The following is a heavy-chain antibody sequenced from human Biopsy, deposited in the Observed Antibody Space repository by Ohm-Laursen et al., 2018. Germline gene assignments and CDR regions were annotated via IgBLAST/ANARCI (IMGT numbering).Heavy chain of an antibody. CDR1: GGSISSDY. CDR2: ISNRGST. CDR3: ARDQGYYSDRTVPGYFDL. Sequence: SDTLSLTCTVSGGSISSDYWSWIRQSPGKGLEWIGYISNRGSTNYNPSLRGRVTISVDTSKNQFSLKLNSVTAADTAIYYCARDQGYYSDRTVPGYFDLWGRGTLVTVSS. J-gene: IGHJ2*01. D-gene: IGHD3-22*01. V-gene: IGHV4-59*01.